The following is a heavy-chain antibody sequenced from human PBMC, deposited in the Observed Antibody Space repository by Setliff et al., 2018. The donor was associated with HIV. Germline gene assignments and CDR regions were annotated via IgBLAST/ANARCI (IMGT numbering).Heavy chain of an antibody. CDR2: INVDGSSI. CDR1: GLTDTYNY. CDR3: ARLPQDVRSSIDF. J-gene: IGHJ4*02. V-gene: IGHV3-74*01. Sequence: GGSLRLSCAASGLTDTYNYMSWVRQVPGQGLVWVSRINVDGSSISYADSVKGRFTISRDNAKNTLFLQMNSLRAEDTAVYYCARLPQDVRSSIDFWGQGTLVTVSS. D-gene: IGHD6-6*01.